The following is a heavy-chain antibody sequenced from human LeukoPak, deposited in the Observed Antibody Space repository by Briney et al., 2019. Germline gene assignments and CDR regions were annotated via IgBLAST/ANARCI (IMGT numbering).Heavy chain of an antibody. CDR1: GFTFSGFW. CDR3: ARSSYSSSSSV. CDR2: INSDGSEG. J-gene: IGHJ3*01. V-gene: IGHV3-7*03. Sequence: GGSLRLSCAVSGFTFSGFWTSWSRQAPGKGLEWMASINSDGSEGYYADVVKGRFTISRDNAKNSLYLQINSLRAEDTAVYYCARSSYSSSSSVWGQGTMVTVSS. D-gene: IGHD6-6*01.